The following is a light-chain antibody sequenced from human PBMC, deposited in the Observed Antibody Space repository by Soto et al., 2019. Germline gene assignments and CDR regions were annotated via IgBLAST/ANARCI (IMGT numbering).Light chain of an antibody. CDR2: GAS. V-gene: IGKV3-20*01. Sequence: ESVLTHAPGALSLYPGERATLSCRASQSVSSRYLAWYQQKPGQAPRLLMYGASNRATDIPDRFSGSGSGTDFTLTISRLEPEDFAVYFCQQYGSSPPFTFGQGTKVDIK. J-gene: IGKJ2*01. CDR1: QSVSSRY. CDR3: QQYGSSPPFT.